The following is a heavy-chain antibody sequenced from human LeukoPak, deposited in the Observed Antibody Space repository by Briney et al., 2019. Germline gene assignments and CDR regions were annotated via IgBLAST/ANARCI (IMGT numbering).Heavy chain of an antibody. CDR2: INHSGST. Sequence: PSETLSLTCAVYGGCFSGYYWSWIRQPPGKGLEWIGEINHSGSTNYNPSLKSRVTISVDTSKNQFSLKLTSVTAADTAVYYCARGLSANGSSAAAAGRGYFDYWGQGTLVTVSS. J-gene: IGHJ4*02. CDR1: GGCFSGYY. CDR3: ARGLSANGSSAAAAGRGYFDY. V-gene: IGHV4-34*01. D-gene: IGHD6-13*01.